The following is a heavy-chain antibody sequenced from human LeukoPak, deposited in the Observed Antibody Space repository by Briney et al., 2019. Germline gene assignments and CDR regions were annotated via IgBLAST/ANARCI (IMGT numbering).Heavy chain of an antibody. CDR1: GDSISGSGYY. Sequence: PSETLSLTCTLSGDSISGSGYYWNWIRQPPGEGLEWFGYIYYSGTTYYNPSLKSRVTMSVDTSKNQFSLKLSSVTAADTAVYYCARVEGSWAFDIWGQGTMVTVSS. V-gene: IGHV4-31*03. CDR2: IYYSGTT. J-gene: IGHJ3*02. CDR3: ARVEGSWAFDI. D-gene: IGHD3-10*01.